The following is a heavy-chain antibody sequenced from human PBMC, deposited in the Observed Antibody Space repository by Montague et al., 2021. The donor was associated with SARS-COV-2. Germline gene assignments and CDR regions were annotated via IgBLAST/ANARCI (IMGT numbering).Heavy chain of an antibody. CDR2: IYWDDDK. D-gene: IGHD6-6*01. J-gene: IGHJ4*02. Sequence: VKPTQTLTLTCTFSGFSLSTRTVGVGWIRQPPGKALEWLALIYWDDDKRYNPSLKSRLTITKVTSKNQVVLTMTNMDPVDTATYYCAHRLPAVAAFDYWGQGTLVTVSS. CDR3: AHRLPAVAAFDY. CDR1: GFSLSTRTVG. V-gene: IGHV2-5*02.